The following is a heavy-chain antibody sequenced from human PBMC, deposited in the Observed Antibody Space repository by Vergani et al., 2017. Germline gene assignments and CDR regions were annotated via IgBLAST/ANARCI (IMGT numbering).Heavy chain of an antibody. J-gene: IGHJ4*02. Sequence: QVQLVESGGGVVQPGRSLRLSCAASGLTFSSYDMHWVRQAPGRGREWGAVICYDGSNKYYADSVKGRLTISRDNYKNTLYLQMDSRRAEDAAVYYCARDRDIQLWYVDYWGQGTLVTVSS. CDR3: ARDRDIQLWYVDY. CDR2: ICYDGSNK. D-gene: IGHD5-18*01. V-gene: IGHV3-33*01. CDR1: GLTFSSYD.